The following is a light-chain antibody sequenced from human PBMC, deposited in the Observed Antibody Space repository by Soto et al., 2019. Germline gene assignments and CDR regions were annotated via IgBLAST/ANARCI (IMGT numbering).Light chain of an antibody. V-gene: IGKV3-11*01. Sequence: EIVLTQSPATLSLSPGERATLSCRASQSVSSYLAWYQQKPGQAPRLLIYDASNRATGIPARFSGSESGTDVTLTISSLEPEDFAVYYCQQRSNWSWTFGQGTKVEIK. CDR3: QQRSNWSWT. J-gene: IGKJ1*01. CDR1: QSVSSY. CDR2: DAS.